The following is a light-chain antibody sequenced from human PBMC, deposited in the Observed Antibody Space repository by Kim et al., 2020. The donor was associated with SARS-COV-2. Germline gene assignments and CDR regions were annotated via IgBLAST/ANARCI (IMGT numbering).Light chain of an antibody. CDR2: GAY. CDR1: QSVSSRY. V-gene: IGKV3-15*01. CDR3: HQYGTWPWT. Sequence: VMMTQSPATLSVSPGERVTLSCRASQSVSSRYLSWYQHKPGQAPRLLIYGAYSRATGVPARFSGSGSGTEFTLTISSLQSDDVALYCCHQYGTWPWTFGQGTKVDIK. J-gene: IGKJ1*01.